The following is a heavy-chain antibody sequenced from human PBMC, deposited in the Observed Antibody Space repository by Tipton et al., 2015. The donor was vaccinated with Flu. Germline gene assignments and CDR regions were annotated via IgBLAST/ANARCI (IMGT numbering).Heavy chain of an antibody. J-gene: IGHJ4*02. V-gene: IGHV3-15*01. CDR3: TTGSDIAATGFFD. CDR2: IKTKADGATT. D-gene: IGHD6-13*01. CDR1: GFTFRDAW. Sequence: VQLVQSGGGLEKPGGSLRLFCAASGFTFRDAWLSWVRQAPGKGLEWVGRIKTKADGATTGYAAPVKGRFTISRDDSENTLFLQLNSLKTEDTAVYYCTTGSDIAATGFFDWGQGTLVSVSS.